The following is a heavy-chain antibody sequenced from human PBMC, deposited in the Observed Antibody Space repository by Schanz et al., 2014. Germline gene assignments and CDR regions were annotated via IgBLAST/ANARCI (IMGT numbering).Heavy chain of an antibody. Sequence: VQLVESGGALEQPGGSLRLSCAASGITFSDYAMSWVRQAPGKGLEWVAFISYDGNNQYYADSVKGRFTISRDNSKNTLYLQMNSLRAEDTAVYYCARPIYDLWSGSFDYWGQGTLVTVSS. D-gene: IGHD3-3*01. CDR2: ISYDGNNQ. J-gene: IGHJ4*02. V-gene: IGHV3-30*04. CDR1: GITFSDYA. CDR3: ARPIYDLWSGSFDY.